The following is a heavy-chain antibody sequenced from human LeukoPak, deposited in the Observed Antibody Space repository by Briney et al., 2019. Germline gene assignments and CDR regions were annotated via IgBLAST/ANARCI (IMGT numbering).Heavy chain of an antibody. V-gene: IGHV4-34*01. J-gene: IGHJ4*02. CDR1: GGSFSGYY. CDR3: ARAPSVLRYCSGGSCFSRGPYYFDY. CDR2: INHSGST. Sequence: SETLSLTCAVYGGSFSGYYWSWIRQPPGKGLEWIGEINHSGSTNYNPSLKGRVTTSVDTSKNQFSLKLSSVTAADTAVYYCARAPSVLRYCSGGSCFSRGPYYFDYRGQGTLVTVSS. D-gene: IGHD2-15*01.